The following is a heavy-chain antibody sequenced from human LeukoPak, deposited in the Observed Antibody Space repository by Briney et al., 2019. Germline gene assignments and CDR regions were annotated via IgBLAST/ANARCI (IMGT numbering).Heavy chain of an antibody. V-gene: IGHV1-2*02. Sequence: ASVKVSCKASGGTFSSYAISWVRQAPGQGLEWMGWINPNSGGTNYAQKFQGRVTMTRDTSISTAYMELSRLRSDDTAVYYCARDTGDIVVVPAAIGHWGQGTLVTVSS. CDR1: GGTFSSYA. J-gene: IGHJ4*02. CDR3: ARDTGDIVVVPAAIGH. CDR2: INPNSGGT. D-gene: IGHD2-2*02.